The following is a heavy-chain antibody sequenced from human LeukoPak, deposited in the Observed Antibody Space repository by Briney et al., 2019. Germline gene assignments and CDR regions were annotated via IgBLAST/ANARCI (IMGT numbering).Heavy chain of an antibody. V-gene: IGHV4-34*01. J-gene: IGHJ4*02. Sequence: KPSETLSLTFAVYGGSFSGYYWSWIRQPPGKGLEWIGEINHSGSTNYNPSLKSRVTISVDTSKNQFSLKLSSVTAADTAVYYCARFGSGWHYFDYWGQGTLVTVSS. CDR3: ARFGSGWHYFDY. CDR2: INHSGST. CDR1: GGSFSGYY. D-gene: IGHD6-19*01.